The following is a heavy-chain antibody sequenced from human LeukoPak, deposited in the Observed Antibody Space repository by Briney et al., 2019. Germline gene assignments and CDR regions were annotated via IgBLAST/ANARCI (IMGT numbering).Heavy chain of an antibody. CDR3: ARVRYCSTNRCYDREFDN. D-gene: IGHD2-2*01. CDR2: IYYSGNT. Sequence: SETLSLTCTVSGGXISNYYWSWIRQPPGKGLRWIGYIYYSGNTNYNPSLKSRVTISVDTSKNQFSLKLNSVTAADTAVYYCARVRYCSTNRCYDREFDNWGQGTLVTVSS. J-gene: IGHJ4*02. CDR1: GGXISNYY. V-gene: IGHV4-59*01.